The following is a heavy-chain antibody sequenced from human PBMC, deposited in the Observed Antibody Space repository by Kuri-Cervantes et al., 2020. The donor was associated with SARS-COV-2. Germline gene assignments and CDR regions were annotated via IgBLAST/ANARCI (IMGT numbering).Heavy chain of an antibody. V-gene: IGHV4-59*12. Sequence: SQTLSLTCAVYGGSFSGYYWSWIRQPPGKGLEWIGHMYYSGSTNYNPSLKSRVTISVDTSKNQFSLKLSSVTAADTAVYYCAREEYGGNSHWGQGTLVTVSS. CDR2: MYYSGST. J-gene: IGHJ4*02. CDR3: AREEYGGNSH. D-gene: IGHD4-23*01. CDR1: GGSFSGYY.